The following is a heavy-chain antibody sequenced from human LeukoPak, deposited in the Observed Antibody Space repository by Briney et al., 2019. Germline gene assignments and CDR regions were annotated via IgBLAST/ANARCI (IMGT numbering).Heavy chain of an antibody. Sequence: SETLSLTCTVSGGSISSGSYYWSWIRQPAGKGLEWIGRIYTSGSTNYNPSLKSRVTISVDTSKNQFSLKLSSVTAADTAAYYCARHYDILTGYYQYMDVWGKGTTVTVSS. V-gene: IGHV4-61*02. CDR2: IYTSGST. J-gene: IGHJ6*03. CDR1: GGSISSGSYY. CDR3: ARHYDILTGYYQYMDV. D-gene: IGHD3-9*01.